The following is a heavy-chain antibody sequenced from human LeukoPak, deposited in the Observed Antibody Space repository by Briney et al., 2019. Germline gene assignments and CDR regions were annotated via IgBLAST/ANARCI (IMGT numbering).Heavy chain of an antibody. V-gene: IGHV3-30*18. CDR1: GFTVGATD. J-gene: IGHJ4*02. CDR2: LKHDDEI. Sequence: GGSLRLSCVASGFTVGATDMYWVRRAPGKRLEWVAVLKHDDEIHYMDSVRGRFTISRDNSRNTLLLDMDGLRPGDTATYYCTKIGPVSGTIDYLGQGTLVTVSS. CDR3: TKIGPVSGTIDY. D-gene: IGHD1-26*01.